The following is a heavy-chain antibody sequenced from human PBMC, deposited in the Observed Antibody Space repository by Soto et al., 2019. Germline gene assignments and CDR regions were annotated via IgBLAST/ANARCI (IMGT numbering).Heavy chain of an antibody. Sequence: GGSLTLSCAASGFTFSDYYMSWIRQAPGKGLEWVSYISSSGSTIYYADSVKGRFTISRDNAKNSLYLQMNSLRAEDTAVYYCARAHGDSANDFDIWGQGTMFTVSS. CDR1: GFTFSDYY. J-gene: IGHJ3*02. CDR2: ISSSGSTI. V-gene: IGHV3-11*01. CDR3: ARAHGDSANDFDI. D-gene: IGHD4-17*01.